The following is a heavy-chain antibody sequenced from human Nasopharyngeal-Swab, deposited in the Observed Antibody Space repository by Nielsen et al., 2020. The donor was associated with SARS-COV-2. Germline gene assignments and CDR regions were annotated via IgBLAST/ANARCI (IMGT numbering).Heavy chain of an antibody. Sequence: GRSLRPSCAASAFTSTSYGTHWVRHPPGKGLEWVAVTSYDGSNKYYADSVKGRFTISRDNSKNTLYLQMNSLIAEDTAVYYCAKDKRYFDWDGMDVWGQGTTVTVSS. V-gene: IGHV3-30*18. CDR2: TSYDGSNK. J-gene: IGHJ6*02. D-gene: IGHD3-9*01. CDR1: AFTSTSYG. CDR3: AKDKRYFDWDGMDV.